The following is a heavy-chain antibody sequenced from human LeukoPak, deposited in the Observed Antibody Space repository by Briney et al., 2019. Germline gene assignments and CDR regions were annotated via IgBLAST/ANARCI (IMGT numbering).Heavy chain of an antibody. CDR3: ASIFGFGEPGPLN. J-gene: IGHJ4*02. CDR1: GFTFSDHY. D-gene: IGHD3-10*01. V-gene: IGHV4-38-2*01. CDR2: IHFSGST. Sequence: PGGSLRLSCVVSGFTFSDHYMDWVRQPPGKGLEWIGSIHFSGSTYYNPSLNSRVTISVDTSKNQFSLKLSSVTAADTAVYYCASIFGFGEPGPLNWGQGTLVTVSS.